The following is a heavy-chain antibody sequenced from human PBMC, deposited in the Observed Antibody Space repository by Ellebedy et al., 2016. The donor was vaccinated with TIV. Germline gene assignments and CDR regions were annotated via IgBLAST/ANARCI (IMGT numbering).Heavy chain of an antibody. CDR2: IIPIFGTA. Sequence: SVKVSCXASGGTLSTHTFKWVRQAPGQGLEWVGGIIPIFGTAYYAEKVKDRVTITADEATSTSFMEVRSLTSEDTAVYYCAFPGEGHKKVGHPAFDIWGQGTMVTVSS. V-gene: IGHV1-69*13. J-gene: IGHJ3*02. CDR3: AFPGEGHKKVGHPAFDI. CDR1: GGTLSTHT. D-gene: IGHD2-2*01.